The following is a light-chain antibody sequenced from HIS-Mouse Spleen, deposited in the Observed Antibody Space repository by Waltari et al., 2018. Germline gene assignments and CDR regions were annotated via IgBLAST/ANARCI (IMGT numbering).Light chain of an antibody. J-gene: IGLJ3*02. CDR1: RGCITSNH. Sequence: NFMLTQPHSVSQSPGTTVPIPCTGSRGCITSNHVKRRQQRPGRAPPTVIYEDNQRPSGVPDRFSCSIDSSSNSASLTISGLKTEDEADYYCQSYESSNHWVFGGGTKLTVL. CDR2: EDN. CDR3: QSYESSNHWV. V-gene: IGLV6-57*02.